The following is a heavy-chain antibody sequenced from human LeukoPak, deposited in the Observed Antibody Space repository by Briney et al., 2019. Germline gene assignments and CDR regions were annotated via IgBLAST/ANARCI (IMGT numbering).Heavy chain of an antibody. J-gene: IGHJ6*03. CDR2: IRYDGSDK. V-gene: IGHV3-30*02. Sequence: GGSLRLSCAASGFTFSTYGMHWVRQAPGKGLEWVAFIRYDGSDKDYTDSVKGRFTISRDNSKNTLYLQMNSLRAEDTAVYYCARGGSGSYYNYYYYMDVWGKGTTVTVSS. CDR1: GFTFSTYG. CDR3: ARGGSGSYYNYYYYMDV. D-gene: IGHD3-10*01.